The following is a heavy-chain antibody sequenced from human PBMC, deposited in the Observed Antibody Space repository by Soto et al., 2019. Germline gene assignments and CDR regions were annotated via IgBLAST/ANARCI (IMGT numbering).Heavy chain of an antibody. CDR1: GYTFTSYH. J-gene: IGHJ4*02. CDR3: ARSTNDYGDRH. D-gene: IGHD4-17*01. V-gene: IGHV1-8*01. CDR2: VNPNSGNT. Sequence: QVQLVQSGAEVKKPGASGKVSCKASGYTFTSYHINWVRQATGQGLEWMGWVNPNSGNTGYAQKFQGRVTMTSNTSISTAYMELSSLRSEDTAVYYCARSTNDYGDRHWGQGTLVTVSS.